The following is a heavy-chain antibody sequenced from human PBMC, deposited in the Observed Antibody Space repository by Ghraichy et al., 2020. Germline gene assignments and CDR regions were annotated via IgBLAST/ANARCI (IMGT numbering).Heavy chain of an antibody. V-gene: IGHV3-9*01. D-gene: IGHD3-10*01. CDR1: GFTFDDYA. CDR3: AKGGAITMVRGRFDY. CDR2: ISWNSGSI. J-gene: IGHJ4*02. Sequence: GGSLRLSCAASGFTFDDYAMHWVRQAPGKGLEWVSGISWNSGSIGYADSVKGRFTISRDNAKNSLYLQMNSLRAEDTALYYCAKGGAITMVRGRFDYWGQGTLVTFSS.